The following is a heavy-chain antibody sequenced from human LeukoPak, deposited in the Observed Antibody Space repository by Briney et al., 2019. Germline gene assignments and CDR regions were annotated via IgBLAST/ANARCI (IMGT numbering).Heavy chain of an antibody. CDR3: AGAGSERRPLHY. CDR2: INHSGST. Sequence: SETLSLICAVYGGSFSGYYWNWIRQPPGKGLEWIGEINHSGSTNYNPSLKSRVTISVDTSKNQFSLNLSSVTAADTAVYYCAGAGSERRPLHYWGQGTLVTVSS. J-gene: IGHJ4*02. CDR1: GGSFSGYY. V-gene: IGHV4-34*01. D-gene: IGHD1-1*01.